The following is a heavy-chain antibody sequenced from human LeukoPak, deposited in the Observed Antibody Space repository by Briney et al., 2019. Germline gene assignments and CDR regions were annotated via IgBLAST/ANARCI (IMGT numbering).Heavy chain of an antibody. CDR2: VNRDGSST. D-gene: IGHD6-13*01. CDR3: ARVRSISAAGDTY. CDR1: GFTSSSCA. V-gene: IGHV3-74*01. J-gene: IGHJ4*02. Sequence: QTGGSLRLSCAASGFTSSSCAMSWVRQAPGKGLVWVSRVNRDGSSTSYADSVKGRFTISRDNAKNTLSLQMNSLRAEDTAVYYCARVRSISAAGDTYWGQGTLVTVSS.